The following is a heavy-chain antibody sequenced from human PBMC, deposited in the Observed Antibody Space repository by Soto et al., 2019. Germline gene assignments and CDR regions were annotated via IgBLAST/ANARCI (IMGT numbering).Heavy chain of an antibody. CDR2: ISYDGSNK. CDR1: GFTFSSYG. D-gene: IGHD2-15*01. Sequence: PGGSLRLSCAASGFTFSSYGMHWVRQAPGKGLEWVAVISYDGSNKYYADSVKGRFTISRDNSKNTLYLQMNSLRAEDTAVYYCAKDRRVVVVAATYPTWGQGTLVTVSS. J-gene: IGHJ5*02. V-gene: IGHV3-30*18. CDR3: AKDRRVVVVAATYPT.